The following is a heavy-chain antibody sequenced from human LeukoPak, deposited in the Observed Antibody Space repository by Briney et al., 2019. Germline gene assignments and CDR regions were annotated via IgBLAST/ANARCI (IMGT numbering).Heavy chain of an antibody. J-gene: IGHJ4*02. Sequence: GRSLRLSCAASGFTFDDYAMHWVRHAPGKGLEWVSCISWNSGSIGYADSVKGRFTISRDNAKNSLYLQMNSLRAEDTALYYCAKAPWPDYYDSSGYYSGPFFDYWGQGTLVTVSS. CDR2: ISWNSGSI. CDR3: AKAPWPDYYDSSGYYSGPFFDY. V-gene: IGHV3-9*01. D-gene: IGHD3-22*01. CDR1: GFTFDDYA.